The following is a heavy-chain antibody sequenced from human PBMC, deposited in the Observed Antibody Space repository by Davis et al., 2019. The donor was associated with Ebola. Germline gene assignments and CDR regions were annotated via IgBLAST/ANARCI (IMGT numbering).Heavy chain of an antibody. CDR3: ARYDILIGYLFHI. D-gene: IGHD3-9*01. V-gene: IGHV3-20*01. CDR1: GFTFDDYG. Sequence: GESLKISCAASGFTFDDYGMSWVRQAPGKGLEWVSGITWNGGSTGYADSVKGRFTISRDNAKNSLYLQMNSLRAEDTALYHCARYDILIGYLFHIWGQGTMVTVSS. J-gene: IGHJ3*02. CDR2: ITWNGGST.